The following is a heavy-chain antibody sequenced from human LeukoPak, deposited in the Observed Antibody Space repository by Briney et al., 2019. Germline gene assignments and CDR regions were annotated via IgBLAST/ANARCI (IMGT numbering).Heavy chain of an antibody. J-gene: IGHJ4*02. CDR1: GSRFTSYW. V-gene: IGHV5-51*01. D-gene: IGHD3-9*01. CDR2: IYPGDSDT. CDR3: ARTSQGYDILTGYSHFPFDY. Sequence: GASLKISCKGSGSRFTSYWIGWVRQMPGKGLEWMGIIYPGDSDTRYSPSFQGQVTISADKSISTAYLQWSSLKASDTAMYYCARTSQGYDILTGYSHFPFDYWGQGTLVTVSS.